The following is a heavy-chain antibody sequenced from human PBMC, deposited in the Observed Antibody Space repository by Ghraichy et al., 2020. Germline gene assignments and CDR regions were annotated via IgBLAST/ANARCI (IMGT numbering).Heavy chain of an antibody. CDR1: GGSISSYY. Sequence: ESLNISCTVSGGSISSYYWSWIRQPPGKGLEWIGYIYYSGSTNYNPSLKSRVTISVDTSKNQFSLKLSSVTAADTAVYYCARGLEVLWFGRWGQGTLVTVSS. D-gene: IGHD1-26*01. CDR2: IYYSGST. V-gene: IGHV4-59*01. CDR3: ARGLEVLWFGR. J-gene: IGHJ5*02.